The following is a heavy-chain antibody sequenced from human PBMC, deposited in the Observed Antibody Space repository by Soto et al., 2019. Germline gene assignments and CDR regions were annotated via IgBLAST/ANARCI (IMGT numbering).Heavy chain of an antibody. CDR1: GVTFRSYT. Sequence: GGSVGLSCVASGVTFRSYTMNGVRHAPGQGLEWVSAIRGFSPYTFYADSLKGRFTISRDNAKNSLYLQMNSLRAEDTAVYYCARDRGYDAHDYYYNAMDVWGQGTTVTVSS. CDR3: ARDRGYDAHDYYYNAMDV. D-gene: IGHD2-15*01. J-gene: IGHJ6*02. CDR2: IRGFSPYT. V-gene: IGHV3-21*01.